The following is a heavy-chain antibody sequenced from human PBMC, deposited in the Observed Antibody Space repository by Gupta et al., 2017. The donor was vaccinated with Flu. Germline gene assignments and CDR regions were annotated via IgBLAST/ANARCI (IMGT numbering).Heavy chain of an antibody. J-gene: IGHJ4*02. D-gene: IGHD3-16*01. V-gene: IGHV4-30-4*01. Sequence: EWIGYIYYSGSTYYNPSLKSRVTISVDTSKNQFSLKLSSVTAADTAVYYCARAYWGYYFDYWGQGKLVTVSS. CDR3: ARAYWGYYFDY. CDR2: IYYSGST.